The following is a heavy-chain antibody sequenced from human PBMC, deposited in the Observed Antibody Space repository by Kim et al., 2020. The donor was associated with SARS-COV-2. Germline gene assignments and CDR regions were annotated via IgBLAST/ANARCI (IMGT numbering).Heavy chain of an antibody. CDR2: IDPSDSYT. CDR1: GYSFTSYW. V-gene: IGHV5-10-1*01. D-gene: IGHD3-3*01. CDR3: ARVGGFWSGERGSFDY. Sequence: GESLKISCKGSGYSFTSYWISWVRQMPGKGLEWMGRIDPSDSYTNYSPSFQGHVTISADKSISTAYLQWSSLKASDTAMYYCARVGGFWSGERGSFDYWGQGTLVTVSS. J-gene: IGHJ4*02.